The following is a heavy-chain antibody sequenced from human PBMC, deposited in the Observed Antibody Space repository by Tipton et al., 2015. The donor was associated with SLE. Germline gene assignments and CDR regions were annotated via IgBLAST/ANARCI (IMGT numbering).Heavy chain of an antibody. J-gene: IGHJ4*02. CDR2: ISSSSSTI. Sequence: GSLRLSCAASGFTFNSYSMNWVRQAPGKGLEWVSYISSSSSTIYYADSVRGRFTISRDNAKNSLYLQMDSLRAEDTAVYYCVRDPAAAGTGGYFDYWGQGTLVTVSS. CDR1: GFTFNSYS. V-gene: IGHV3-48*01. D-gene: IGHD6-13*01. CDR3: VRDPAAAGTGGYFDY.